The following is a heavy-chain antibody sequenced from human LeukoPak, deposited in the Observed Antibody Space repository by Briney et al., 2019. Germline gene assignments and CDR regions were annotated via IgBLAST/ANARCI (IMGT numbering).Heavy chain of an antibody. V-gene: IGHV4-59*01. J-gene: IGHJ3*02. CDR3: ARDEGGSAFDI. CDR2: IYYSGST. CDR1: GGSISSYY. D-gene: IGHD3-16*01. Sequence: SETLSLTCTVSGGSISSYYWSWIRQPPGKGLEWIGYIYYSGSTNYNPSLKSRVTISVDTSKNQFSLKLSSMTAADTAVYYCARDEGGSAFDIWGQGTMVTVSS.